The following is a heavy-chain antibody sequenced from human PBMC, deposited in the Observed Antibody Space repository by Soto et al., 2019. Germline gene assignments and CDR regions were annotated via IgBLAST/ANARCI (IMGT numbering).Heavy chain of an antibody. V-gene: IGHV3-33*01. D-gene: IGHD1-7*01. CDR3: ASDGPKLPETGTPLCMDV. Sequence: QVQLVESGGGVVQPGRSLRLSCAASGFTFSSYGMHWVRQAPGKGLEWVAAIWYDGSNKYYEDSVKGRFTISRDNSTNTXXLQMNSLTAEDTDVYYCASDGPKLPETGTPLCMDVWGQGTTVTVSS. CDR1: GFTFSSYG. J-gene: IGHJ6*02. CDR2: IWYDGSNK.